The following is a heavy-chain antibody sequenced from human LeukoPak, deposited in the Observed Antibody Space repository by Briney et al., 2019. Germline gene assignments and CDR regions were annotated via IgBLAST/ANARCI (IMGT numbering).Heavy chain of an antibody. D-gene: IGHD3-10*01. CDR2: IYYSGST. CDR3: ARVGTYGSGSYLSWLDY. V-gene: IGHV4-59*01. CDR1: GGSISSYY. J-gene: IGHJ4*02. Sequence: KPSGTLSLTCTVSGGSISSYYWSWIRQPPGKGLEWIGYIYYSGSTNYNPSLKSRVTISVDTSKNQFSLKLSSVTAADTAVYYCARVGTYGSGSYLSWLDYWGQGALVTVSS.